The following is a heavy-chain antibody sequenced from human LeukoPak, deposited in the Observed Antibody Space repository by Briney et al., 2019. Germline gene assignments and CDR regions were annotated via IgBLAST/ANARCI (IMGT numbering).Heavy chain of an antibody. Sequence: GGSLRLSCAASGFTFSSYGMHWVRQAPGKGLEWVAVISYDGSNKYYADSVKGRFTIPRDNSKNTLYLQMNSLRAEDTAVYYCAKDEGLIPYWGQGTLVTVSS. CDR2: ISYDGSNK. D-gene: IGHD2-2*02. CDR3: AKDEGLIPY. CDR1: GFTFSSYG. J-gene: IGHJ4*02. V-gene: IGHV3-30*18.